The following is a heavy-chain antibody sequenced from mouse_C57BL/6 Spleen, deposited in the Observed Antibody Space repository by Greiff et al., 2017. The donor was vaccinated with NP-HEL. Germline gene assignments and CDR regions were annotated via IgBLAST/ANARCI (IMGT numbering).Heavy chain of an antibody. D-gene: IGHD2-4*01. CDR3: ARSGDYDEGFDY. CDR1: GYTFTSYG. J-gene: IGHJ2*01. CDR2: IHPNSGST. Sequence: QVQLQQSGAELVRPGSSVKMSCKTSGYTFTSYGINWVKQRPGQGLEWIGMIHPNSGSTNYNEKFKSKATLTVDKSSSTAYMQLSSLTSEDSAVYYCARSGDYDEGFDYWGQGTTLTVSS. V-gene: IGHV1-64*01.